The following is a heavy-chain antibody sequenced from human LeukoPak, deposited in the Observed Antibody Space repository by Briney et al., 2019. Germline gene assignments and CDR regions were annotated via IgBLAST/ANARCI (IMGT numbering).Heavy chain of an antibody. Sequence: ASVMVSCKASGYTFTGYYMHWVRQAPGQGLEWMGRINPNSGGTNYAQKFQGRVTMTRDTSISTAYMELSRLRSDDTAVYYCARRPFYDSSGYYYVELDYWGQGTLVTVSS. J-gene: IGHJ4*02. V-gene: IGHV1-2*06. CDR3: ARRPFYDSSGYYYVELDY. D-gene: IGHD3-22*01. CDR1: GYTFTGYY. CDR2: INPNSGGT.